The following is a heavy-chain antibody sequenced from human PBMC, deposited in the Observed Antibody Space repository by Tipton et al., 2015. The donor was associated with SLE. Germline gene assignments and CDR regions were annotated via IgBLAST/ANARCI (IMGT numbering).Heavy chain of an antibody. CDR1: GGSFSGYY. CDR3: ARGPYYYDSSGYFDY. V-gene: IGHV4-34*01. Sequence: TLSLTCGVYGGSFSGYYWTWIRQPPGKGLEWIGYIYHSGSSYYNPSLKSRVTISVDRSKNQFSLKLTSVTAADTALYYCARGPYYYDSSGYFDYWGQGTLVTVFS. CDR2: IYHSGSS. D-gene: IGHD3-22*01. J-gene: IGHJ4*02.